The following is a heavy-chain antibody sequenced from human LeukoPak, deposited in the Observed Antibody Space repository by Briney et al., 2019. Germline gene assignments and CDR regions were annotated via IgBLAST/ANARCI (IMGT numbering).Heavy chain of an antibody. CDR3: AKEDDIAAERAPFDY. J-gene: IGHJ4*02. V-gene: IGHV3-23*01. D-gene: IGHD6-6*01. Sequence: GGSLRLSCAASGFTFSNSSMNWVRQAPGEGLEWVSGISGSAASTYYADSVKGRFNIARDNSKNTLYLQMNSLRAEDTAVYYCAKEDDIAAERAPFDYWGQGALVTVSS. CDR1: GFTFSNSS. CDR2: ISGSAAST.